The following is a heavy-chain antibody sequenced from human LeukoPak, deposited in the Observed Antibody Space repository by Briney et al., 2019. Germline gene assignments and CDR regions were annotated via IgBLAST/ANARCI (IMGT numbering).Heavy chain of an antibody. V-gene: IGHV4-59*01. CDR2: IYYSGST. CDR3: ARVRYCSGGSCHDAFDI. J-gene: IGHJ3*02. Sequence: PSETLSLTCTVSGGSISSYYWSWIRQPPGKGLEWIGYIYYSGSTNYNPSLKSGVTISVDTSKNQFSLKLSSVTAADTAVYYCARVRYCSGGSCHDAFDIWGQGTMVTVSS. CDR1: GGSISSYY. D-gene: IGHD2-15*01.